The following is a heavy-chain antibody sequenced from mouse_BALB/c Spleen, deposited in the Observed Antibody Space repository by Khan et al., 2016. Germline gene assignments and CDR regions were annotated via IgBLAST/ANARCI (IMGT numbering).Heavy chain of an antibody. Sequence: EVQLQESGPGLVKPSQSLSLTCTVTGYSITSDYAWNWIRQFPGNKLEWMGYISYSGSTSYNPSLKSRLSITRDTSKNQFFLQLNSVTTEDTATYYCARCYYGSSYWYFDVWGTATTVTVSS. J-gene: IGHJ1*03. CDR3: ARCYYGSSYWYFDV. V-gene: IGHV3-2*02. CDR1: GYSITSDYA. D-gene: IGHD1-1*01. CDR2: ISYSGST.